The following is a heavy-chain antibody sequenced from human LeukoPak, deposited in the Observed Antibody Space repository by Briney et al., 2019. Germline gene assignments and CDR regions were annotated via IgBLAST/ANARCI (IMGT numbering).Heavy chain of an antibody. D-gene: IGHD3-10*01. CDR2: ISYDGSNK. Sequence: GGSLRLSCAASGFTFSSYAMHWVRQARGKGLEGVAVISYDGSNKYYADSVKGRFTISRDNSKNTLYLQMNSLRAEDTAVYDCARDRDRLLWFGELCGLDYWGQGTLVTVSS. CDR3: ARDRDRLLWFGELCGLDY. V-gene: IGHV3-30*04. CDR1: GFTFSSYA. J-gene: IGHJ4*02.